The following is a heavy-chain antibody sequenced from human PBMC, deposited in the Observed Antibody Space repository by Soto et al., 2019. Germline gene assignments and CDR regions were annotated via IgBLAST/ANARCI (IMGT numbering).Heavy chain of an antibody. J-gene: IGHJ4*02. CDR1: GFTFSSYS. D-gene: IGHD5-12*01. CDR3: ATETSYGGYAY. V-gene: IGHV3-48*01. Sequence: LRLSCAASGFTFSSYSINWVRQAPGKGLEWVSYISSSSSTIYYADSVRGRFTISRDNAKNSLYLQMNSLRAEDTAVYYCATETSYGGYAYWGRGTLVTVSS. CDR2: ISSSSSTI.